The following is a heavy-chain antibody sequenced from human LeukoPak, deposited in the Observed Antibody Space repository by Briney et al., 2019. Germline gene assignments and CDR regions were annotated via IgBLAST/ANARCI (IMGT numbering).Heavy chain of an antibody. CDR1: GGSFSGYY. V-gene: IGHV4-34*01. CDR2: MNPSGST. CDR3: ARGRQDVTMIVVVMTAVSYYLDV. D-gene: IGHD3-22*01. J-gene: IGHJ6*03. Sequence: PSETLSLTCAVYGGSFSGYYWNWIRQTPAQGQEWIWEMNPSGSTNYYPSLKSRVTISVDTSKNQFSLELSSVTAADTAVYYCARGRQDVTMIVVVMTAVSYYLDVWGKGTTVTVS.